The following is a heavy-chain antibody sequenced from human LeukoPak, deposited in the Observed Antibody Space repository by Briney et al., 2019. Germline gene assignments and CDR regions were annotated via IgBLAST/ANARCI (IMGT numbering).Heavy chain of an antibody. Sequence: PSETLSLTCTVSGGSISSGGYSWSWIRQHPGKGLEWIGYIYYSGSTYYNPSLKSRVTISVDTSKNQFSLKLSSVTAADTAVYYCASLDCSGGSCYPDYWGQGTLVTVSS. CDR3: ASLDCSGGSCYPDY. V-gene: IGHV4-31*03. CDR1: GGSISSGGYS. CDR2: IYYSGST. J-gene: IGHJ4*02. D-gene: IGHD2-15*01.